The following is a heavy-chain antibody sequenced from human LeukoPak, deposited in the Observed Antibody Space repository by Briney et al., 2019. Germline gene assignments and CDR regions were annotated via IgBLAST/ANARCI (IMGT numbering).Heavy chain of an antibody. CDR2: IYYSGST. V-gene: IGHV4-39*01. Sequence: PSETLSLTCTVSGGSISGSSYYWGWIRQPPGKGLEWIGSIYYSGSTYYNPSLKSRVTISVDTSKNQFSLKLSSVTAADTAVYYCARRVRITMIVAGPLNYFDYWGQGTLVTVSS. CDR3: ARRVRITMIVAGPLNYFDY. D-gene: IGHD3-22*01. CDR1: GGSISGSSYY. J-gene: IGHJ4*02.